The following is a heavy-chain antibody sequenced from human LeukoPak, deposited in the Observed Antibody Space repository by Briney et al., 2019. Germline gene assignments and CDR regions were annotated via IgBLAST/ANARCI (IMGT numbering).Heavy chain of an antibody. D-gene: IGHD3-10*01. J-gene: IGHJ6*03. CDR2: TYYRSKWYN. CDR3: ARHVPQGSGYYYMDV. CDR1: GDSVSTNSGA. V-gene: IGHV6-1*01. Sequence: SQTLSLTCAISGDSVSTNSGAWNWIRQSPSRGLEWLGRTYYRSKWYNDYAISVKSRISINPDTSKNQFSLKLSSVTAADTAVYYCARHVPQGSGYYYMDVWGKGTTVTVSS.